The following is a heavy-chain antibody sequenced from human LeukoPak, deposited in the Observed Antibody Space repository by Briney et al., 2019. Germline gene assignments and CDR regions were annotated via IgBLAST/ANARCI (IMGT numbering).Heavy chain of an antibody. CDR2: INPNSGGT. Sequence: GASVKVSCKASGYTFTGYYMHWVRQAPGQGLEWMGWINPNSGGTNYAQKLQGRVTMTTDTSTSTAYMELRSLRSDDTAVYYCARVLPGYDILTRHDYWGQGTLVTVSS. CDR3: ARVLPGYDILTRHDY. CDR1: GYTFTGYY. V-gene: IGHV1-2*02. J-gene: IGHJ4*02. D-gene: IGHD3-9*01.